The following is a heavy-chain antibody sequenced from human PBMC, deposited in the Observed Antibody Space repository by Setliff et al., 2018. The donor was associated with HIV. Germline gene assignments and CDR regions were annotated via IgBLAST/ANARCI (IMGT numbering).Heavy chain of an antibody. CDR2: IYYSGST. CDR1: GGSLNGYY. J-gene: IGHJ4*02. CDR3: ARGVRGVIIDWYYFDY. D-gene: IGHD3-10*01. Sequence: PSETLSLTCAVYGGSLNGYYWSWIRQPPGKGLEWNGYIYYSGSTNYNPSLKSRVTISVDTSKNQFSLKLSSVTAADTAVYYCARGVRGVIIDWYYFDYWGQGTLVTVSS. V-gene: IGHV4-59*01.